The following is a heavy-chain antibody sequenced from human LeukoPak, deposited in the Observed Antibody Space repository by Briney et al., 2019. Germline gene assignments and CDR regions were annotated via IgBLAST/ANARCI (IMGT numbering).Heavy chain of an antibody. CDR1: GGSISSGDYY. CDR3: ARTPDNHYYYMDV. V-gene: IGHV4-31*03. J-gene: IGHJ6*03. CDR2: IYYSGNT. Sequence: SETLSLTCTVSGGSISSGDYYWTWIRQHPGKGLEWIGYIYYSGNTYYNPSLKSRVTISADTSKNQFSLKLTSVTAADTAVYYCARTPDNHYYYMDVWGKGTTVTVSS. D-gene: IGHD3-22*01.